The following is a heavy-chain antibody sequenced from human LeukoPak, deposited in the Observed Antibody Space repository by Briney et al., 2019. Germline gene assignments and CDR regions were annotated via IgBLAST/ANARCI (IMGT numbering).Heavy chain of an antibody. CDR3: ARIKYSSSSEVDY. CDR2: IIPVFGTA. Sequence: ASVKVSCKASGYTFTSYGISWVRQAPGQGLEWMGGIIPVFGTANYAQKFQGRVTITADESTSTAYMELSSLRSEDTAVYYCARIKYSSSSEVDYWGQGTLVTVSS. V-gene: IGHV1-69*13. J-gene: IGHJ4*02. CDR1: GYTFTSYG. D-gene: IGHD6-6*01.